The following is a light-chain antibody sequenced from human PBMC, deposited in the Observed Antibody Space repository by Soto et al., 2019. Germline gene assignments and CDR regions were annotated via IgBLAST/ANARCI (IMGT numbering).Light chain of an antibody. V-gene: IGLV1-40*01. CDR2: VNI. J-gene: IGLJ2*01. Sequence: QSVLTQPHSVSGAPGQTITISCTGDSSNIGAGYDVHWYQQLPGTAPKLLIYVNINRPSGVPDRFSASRSDSSASLAITGLQAEDEADYYCQSYDSSLSVIFGGGTKVTVL. CDR1: SSNIGAGYD. CDR3: QSYDSSLSVI.